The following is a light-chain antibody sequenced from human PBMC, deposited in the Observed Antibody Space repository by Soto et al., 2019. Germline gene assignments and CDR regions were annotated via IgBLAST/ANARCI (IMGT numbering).Light chain of an antibody. CDR3: QVWDISSNDVV. Sequence: SYDLTQPPSVSVAPGKTARITCGGNNIGSKSVHWYQQKAGQAPILAMHYDSDRPSGIPERFSGSNSGNTATLTISTVEAGDEADYYCQVWDISSNDVVFGGGTKLTVL. CDR2: YDS. CDR1: NIGSKS. V-gene: IGLV3-21*04. J-gene: IGLJ2*01.